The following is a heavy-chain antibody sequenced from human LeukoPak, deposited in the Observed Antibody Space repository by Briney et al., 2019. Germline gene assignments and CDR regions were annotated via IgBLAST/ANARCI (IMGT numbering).Heavy chain of an antibody. D-gene: IGHD2-8*02. V-gene: IGHV1-46*01. J-gene: IGHJ4*02. CDR2: INPSGGST. CDR3: ARAVGVSAAIDY. Sequence: ASVKVSCKASGYTFTSYAMNWVRQAPGQGLEWMGIINPSGGSTSYAQKFQGRVTMTRDTSTSTVYMELSSLRSEDTAVYYCARAVGVSAAIDYWGQGTLVTVSS. CDR1: GYTFTSYA.